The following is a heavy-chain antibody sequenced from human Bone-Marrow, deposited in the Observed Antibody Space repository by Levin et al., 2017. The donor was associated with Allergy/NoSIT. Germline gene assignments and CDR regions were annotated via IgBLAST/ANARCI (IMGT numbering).Heavy chain of an antibody. V-gene: IGHV3-23*01. CDR1: GFTFSSYA. Sequence: GGSLRLSCAASGFTFSSYAMSWVRQAPGKGLEWVSAISGSGGSTYYADSVKGRFTISRDNSKNTLYLQMNSLRAEDTAVYYCAKAHSSTSCYVPPSPVLEWLLSAHWFDPWGQGTLVTVSS. CDR3: AKAHSSTSCYVPPSPVLEWLLSAHWFDP. J-gene: IGHJ5*02. D-gene: IGHD2-2*01. CDR2: ISGSGGST.